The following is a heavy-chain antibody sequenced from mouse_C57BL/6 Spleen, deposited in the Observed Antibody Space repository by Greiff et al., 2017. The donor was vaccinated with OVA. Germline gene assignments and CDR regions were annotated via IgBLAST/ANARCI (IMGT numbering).Heavy chain of an antibody. CDR2: INPYNGGT. CDR1: GYTFTDYY. V-gene: IGHV1-19*01. J-gene: IGHJ2*01. Sequence: VQLQQSGPVLVKPGASVKMSCKASGYTFTDYYMNWVKQSHGKSLEWIGVINPYNGGTSYNQKFKGKATLTVDKSSSTAYMELNSLTSEDSAVYYCAREGTNWYYFDYWGQGTTLTVSS. CDR3: AREGTNWYYFDY. D-gene: IGHD4-1*01.